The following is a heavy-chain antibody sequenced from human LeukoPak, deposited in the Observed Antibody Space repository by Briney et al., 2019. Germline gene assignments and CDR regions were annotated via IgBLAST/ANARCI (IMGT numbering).Heavy chain of an antibody. V-gene: IGHV4-39*01. J-gene: IGHJ4*02. CDR3: ARNYYESSGYYPWNFDY. CDR2: IYYSGST. CDR1: GGSISSSSYW. Sequence: KPSETLSLTCTVSGGSISSSSYWWGWIRQPPGKGLEWIANIYYSGSTHYNPSLKSRVTISIEKSKNQFSLKLSSVSAADTAVYYCARNYYESSGYYPWNFDYWGQGTLATVSS. D-gene: IGHD3-22*01.